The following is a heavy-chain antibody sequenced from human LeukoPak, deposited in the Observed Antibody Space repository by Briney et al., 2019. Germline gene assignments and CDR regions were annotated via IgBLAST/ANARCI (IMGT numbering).Heavy chain of an antibody. J-gene: IGHJ4*02. V-gene: IGHV4-59*01. Sequence: SETLSLTCTVSGVSIGGYYWSWLRQPPGKGLEWLGYTHHSGTTNYNPSVGSRLTTSVDTSRKQVSLRLSSVTAADTAVYYCATIKRGSIFGYFDFWGQGIKVTVSS. D-gene: IGHD5-18*01. CDR2: THHSGTT. CDR1: GVSIGGYY. CDR3: ATIKRGSIFGYFDF.